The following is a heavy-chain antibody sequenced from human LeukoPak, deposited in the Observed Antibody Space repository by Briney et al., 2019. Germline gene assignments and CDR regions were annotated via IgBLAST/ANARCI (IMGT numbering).Heavy chain of an antibody. V-gene: IGHV3-21*01. CDR2: ISSSSSYI. Sequence: GGSLRLSCAASGFTFSSYSMNWVRQAPGKGLEWVSSISSSSSYIYYADSVKGRFTISRDNVKNSLYLQMNSLRAEDTAVYYCARDLGYYDTLFDYWGQGTLVTVSS. J-gene: IGHJ4*02. CDR1: GFTFSSYS. D-gene: IGHD3-22*01. CDR3: ARDLGYYDTLFDY.